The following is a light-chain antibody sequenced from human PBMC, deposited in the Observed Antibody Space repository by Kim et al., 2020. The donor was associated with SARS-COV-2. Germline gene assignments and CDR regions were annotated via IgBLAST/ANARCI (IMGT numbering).Light chain of an antibody. V-gene: IGKV3-20*01. CDR2: DAS. Sequence: SPGERATLPCRASQSVNNNYLAWYQQKPGQAPRLLIYDASSRATGIPDRFSGSGSGTDFTLTISRLEPEDFAVYYCQQYGSSPLTFGGGTKVDIK. J-gene: IGKJ4*01. CDR3: QQYGSSPLT. CDR1: QSVNNNY.